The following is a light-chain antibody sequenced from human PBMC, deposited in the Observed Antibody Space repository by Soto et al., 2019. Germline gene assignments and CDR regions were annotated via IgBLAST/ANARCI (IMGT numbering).Light chain of an antibody. CDR2: GAS. CDR1: QSLSGNY. J-gene: IGKJ1*01. CDR3: HQCDSSPWT. Sequence: EIVLTQSPGTLSLSPGERATLSCRASQSLSGNYLAWYQQKPGQAPRLLIYGASSRATGIPDRFSGSGSGTDFTLTISRLEPEDFEVFYCHQCDSSPWTFGQGTKVDIK. V-gene: IGKV3-20*01.